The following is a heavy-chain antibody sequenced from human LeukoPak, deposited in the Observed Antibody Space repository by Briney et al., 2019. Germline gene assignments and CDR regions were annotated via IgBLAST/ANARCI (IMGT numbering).Heavy chain of an antibody. J-gene: IGHJ4*02. D-gene: IGHD6-19*01. Sequence: GASVKVSCKASGYTXTSYYMHWVRQAPGQGLEWMGIINPSGGSTSYAQKFQGRVTMTRDTSTSTVYMELSSLRSEDTAVYYCARASSWLAFDYWGQGTLVTVSS. CDR1: GYTXTSYY. V-gene: IGHV1-46*01. CDR2: INPSGGST. CDR3: ARASSWLAFDY.